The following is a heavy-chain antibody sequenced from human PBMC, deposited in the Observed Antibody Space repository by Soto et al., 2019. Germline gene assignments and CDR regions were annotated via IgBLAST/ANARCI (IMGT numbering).Heavy chain of an antibody. V-gene: IGHV1-69*05. CDR3: ESDDATRMVMTAYGGLEV. CDR2: IIPVFGTP. J-gene: IGHJ6*02. Sequence: QVQLVQSGAEVKKPGSSVKVSCKASGGSLSNYGISWVRQAPGQGLEWMGAIIPVFGTPNYAQKFQDRVTITTDESTTTVLIEVRSLTSAATAVYYCESDDATRMVMTAYGGLEVWGQVTTVTVSS. D-gene: IGHD2-21*02. CDR1: GGSLSNYG.